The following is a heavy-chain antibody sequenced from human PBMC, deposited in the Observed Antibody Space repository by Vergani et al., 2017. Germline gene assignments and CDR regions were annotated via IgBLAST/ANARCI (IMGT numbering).Heavy chain of an antibody. D-gene: IGHD3-22*01. CDR3: ARDVRSGYSSGLDY. CDR1: GFTFSSYG. J-gene: IGHJ4*02. CDR2: IWYDGSNK. V-gene: IGHV3-33*01. Sequence: QVQLVESGGGVVQPGRSLRLSCAASGFTFSSYGMHWVRQAPGKGLEWVAVIWYDGSNKYYADSVKGRFTISRDNSKNSLYLQMNSLRAEDTAVYYCARDVRSGYSSGLDYWGQGTLVTVSS.